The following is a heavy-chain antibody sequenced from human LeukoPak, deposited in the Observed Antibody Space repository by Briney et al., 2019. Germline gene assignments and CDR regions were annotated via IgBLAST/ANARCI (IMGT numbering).Heavy chain of an antibody. Sequence: SETLSLTCTVSGGSISSGGYYWSWIRQHPGKGLEWIGYIYFSGTTYYNPSLESRVTISVDTSQNRFSLKLSSVTAADTAVYYCARYDSSAIKGNFDYWGQGTLVTVSS. V-gene: IGHV4-31*03. CDR3: ARYDSSAIKGNFDY. J-gene: IGHJ4*02. CDR1: GGSISSGGYY. CDR2: IYFSGTT. D-gene: IGHD3-22*01.